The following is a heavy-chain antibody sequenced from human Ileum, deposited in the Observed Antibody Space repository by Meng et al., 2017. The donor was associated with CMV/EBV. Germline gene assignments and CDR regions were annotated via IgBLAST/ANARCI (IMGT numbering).Heavy chain of an antibody. J-gene: IGHJ4*02. D-gene: IGHD1-7*01. Sequence: QVQLQEPGLGVVKPSPTLSLTCTVSGGSSSSGDYYWNWIRQPPGKGLEWIGYIYYSGSTYFNPSLKSRVTISVDTSKNQFSLKLNSVTAADTAVYYCARQEELWGYFDYWGQGTLVTVSS. V-gene: IGHV4-30-4*08. CDR3: ARQEELWGYFDY. CDR2: IYYSGST. CDR1: GGSSSSGDYY.